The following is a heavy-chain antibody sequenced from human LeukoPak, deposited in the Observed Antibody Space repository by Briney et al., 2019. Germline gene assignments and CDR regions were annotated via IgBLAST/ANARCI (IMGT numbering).Heavy chain of an antibody. Sequence: GESLKISCKGSGYSFTSYWIGWVRQMPGKGLEWMGIIYPGDSDTRYSPSFQGQVTISADKSISTAYLQWSSLKASDTAMYYCARGGGSYYALDPTNWLDPWGQGTLVTVSS. J-gene: IGHJ5*02. CDR3: ARGGGSYYALDPTNWLDP. D-gene: IGHD1-26*01. CDR1: GYSFTSYW. V-gene: IGHV5-51*01. CDR2: IYPGDSDT.